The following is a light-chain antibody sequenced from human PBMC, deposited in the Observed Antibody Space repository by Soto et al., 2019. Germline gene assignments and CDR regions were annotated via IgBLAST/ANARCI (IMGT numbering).Light chain of an antibody. V-gene: IGKV3-11*01. CDR2: DAS. CDR3: QQRSSWLLT. Sequence: EFVLTQSPATLSLSPGERATLSCRASQSVRSSLAWYQQKPGQAPRLLLYDASNRATGIPARFSGSGSGTDFTLTISSLEPEDFAVYYCQQRSSWLLTFGGGTKVEIK. CDR1: QSVRSS. J-gene: IGKJ4*01.